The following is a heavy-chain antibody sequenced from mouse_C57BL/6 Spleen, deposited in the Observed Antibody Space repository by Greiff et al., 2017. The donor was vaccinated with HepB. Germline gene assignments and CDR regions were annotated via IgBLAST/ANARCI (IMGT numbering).Heavy chain of an antibody. CDR3: AITTVVATDYAMDN. CDR2: INPGSGGT. CDR1: GYAFTNYL. D-gene: IGHD1-1*01. J-gene: IGHJ4*01. V-gene: IGHV1-54*01. Sequence: QVQLKQSGAELVRPGTSVKVSCKASGYAFTNYLIEWVKQRPGQGLEWIGVINPGSGGTNYNEKFKGKATMTADKSSRTAYMQLSSLTSEDSAVYFCAITTVVATDYAMDNWGQGTSVTVSS.